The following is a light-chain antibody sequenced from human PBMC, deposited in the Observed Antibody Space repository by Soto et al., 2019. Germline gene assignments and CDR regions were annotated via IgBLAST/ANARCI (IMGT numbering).Light chain of an antibody. CDR1: QTISSW. V-gene: IGKV1-5*01. J-gene: IGKJ1*01. CDR3: QQYYTHST. Sequence: DIQMTQSPSTLSGSVGDRVTITCRASQTISSWLAWYQQKPGKAPNLLIYDASSLESGVPSRFSGSRSGTEFTLTIRSLKPEDSATYHCQQYYTHSTFGQGTKVDIK. CDR2: DAS.